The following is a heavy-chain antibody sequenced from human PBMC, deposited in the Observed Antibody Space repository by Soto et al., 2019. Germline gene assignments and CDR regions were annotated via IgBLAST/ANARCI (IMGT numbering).Heavy chain of an antibody. CDR3: ATRDGYSPFAS. Sequence: QVQLVQSGAEVKKPGSSLKVSCKATFSNYTIAWVRQAPGQGLFWMGGILPMSGKANYVQKFQGRVTITADESTSTAYMELSDLRSDDTAVYYWATRDGYSPFASSGQGTLVTVSS. CDR1: TFSNYT. J-gene: IGHJ4*02. V-gene: IGHV1-69*01. CDR2: ILPMSGKA. D-gene: IGHD5-18*01.